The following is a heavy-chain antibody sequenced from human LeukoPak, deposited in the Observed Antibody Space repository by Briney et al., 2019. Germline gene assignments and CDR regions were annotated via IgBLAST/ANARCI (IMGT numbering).Heavy chain of an antibody. CDR1: GYTFTGYY. CDR2: INPNSGGT. V-gene: IGHV1-2*02. J-gene: IGHJ6*03. Sequence: ASVKVSCKASGYTFTGYYMHWVRQAPGQGLEWMGWINPNSGGTNYAQKFQGRVTITRNTSISTAYMELSSLRSEDTAVYYCARGKKTRVNYYYYMDVWGKGTTVTVSS. D-gene: IGHD1-14*01. CDR3: ARGKKTRVNYYYYMDV.